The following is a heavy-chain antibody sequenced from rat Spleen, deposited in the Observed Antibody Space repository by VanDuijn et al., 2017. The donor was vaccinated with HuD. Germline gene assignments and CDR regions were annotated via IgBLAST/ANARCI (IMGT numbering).Heavy chain of an antibody. CDR3: TRHDGKYGGYSDYFDY. CDR2: ISIGGSST. D-gene: IGHD1-11*01. V-gene: IGHV5-25*01. J-gene: IGHJ2*01. Sequence: EVQLVGSGGGSVQPGRSMKLSCAASGFIFSKFYMAWVRQAPTKGLEWVESISIGGSSTYYRDSVKGRFSISRDDAKSTLYLQMNSLRSEDTATYYCTRHDGKYGGYSDYFDYWGQGVMVTVSS. CDR1: GFIFSKFY.